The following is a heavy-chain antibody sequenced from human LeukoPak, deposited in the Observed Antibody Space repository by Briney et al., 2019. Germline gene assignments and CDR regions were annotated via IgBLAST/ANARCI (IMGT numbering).Heavy chain of an antibody. CDR2: IIPIFGTA. D-gene: IGHD3-22*01. V-gene: IGHV1-69*06. J-gene: IGHJ4*02. CDR1: GYTFTSYA. Sequence: SVKVSCKASGYTFTSYAISWVRQAPGQGLEWMGGIIPIFGTANYAQKFQGRVTITADKSTSTAYMELSSLRSEDTAVYYCASAHSSGYSDYWGQGTLVTVSS. CDR3: ASAHSSGYSDY.